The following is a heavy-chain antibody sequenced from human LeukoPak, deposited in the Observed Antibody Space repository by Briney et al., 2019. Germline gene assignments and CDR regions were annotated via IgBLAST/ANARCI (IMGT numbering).Heavy chain of an antibody. CDR2: ISYDGSNK. J-gene: IGHJ4*02. CDR1: GFTFSNYP. CDR3: AKAQTRPWYYYDSSGYYYFDY. V-gene: IGHV3-30*04. Sequence: GRSLRLSCAASGFTFSNYPMHWVRQAPGKGLEWVAVISYDGSNKYYADSVKGRFTISRDNSKNTLYLQMNSLRAEDTAVYYCAKAQTRPWYYYDSSGYYYFDYWGQGTLVTVSS. D-gene: IGHD3-22*01.